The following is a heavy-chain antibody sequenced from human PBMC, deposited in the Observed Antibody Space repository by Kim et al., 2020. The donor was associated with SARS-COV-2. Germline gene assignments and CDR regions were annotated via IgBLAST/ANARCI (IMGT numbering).Heavy chain of an antibody. V-gene: IGHV1-69*13. CDR1: GGTFSSYA. Sequence: SVKVSCKASGGTFSSYAISWVRQAPGQGLEWMGGIIPIFGTANYAQKFQGRVTITADESTSTAYMELSSLRSEDTAVYYCARARGRVYGSGSYPEYYFDYWGPGTLVTVSS. CDR2: IIPIFGTA. D-gene: IGHD3-10*01. J-gene: IGHJ4*02. CDR3: ARARGRVYGSGSYPEYYFDY.